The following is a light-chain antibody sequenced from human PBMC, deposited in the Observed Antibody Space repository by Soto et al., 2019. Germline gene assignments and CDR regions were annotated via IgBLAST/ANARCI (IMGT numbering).Light chain of an antibody. CDR2: EVS. Sequence: QSVLTQPASVSGSPGQAITISCTGTSSDIGNYNYVSWYQQHPGKAPKLMIYEVSNRPSGVSNRFSGSKSGNTASLTISGRQAEDEADYYCSSYTTSSTLVFGGGTKLTVL. J-gene: IGLJ2*01. CDR1: SSDIGNYNY. CDR3: SSYTTSSTLV. V-gene: IGLV2-14*01.